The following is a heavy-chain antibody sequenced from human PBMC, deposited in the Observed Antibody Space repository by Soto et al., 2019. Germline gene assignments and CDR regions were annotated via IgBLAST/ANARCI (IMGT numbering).Heavy chain of an antibody. J-gene: IGHJ4*02. CDR3: ASAPSYYDSSGYYPGYFDY. V-gene: IGHV1-69*13. CDR2: IIPIFGTA. D-gene: IGHD3-22*01. CDR1: GGTFSSYA. Sequence: RASVKVSCKASGGTFSSYAISWVRQAPGQGLEWMGGIIPIFGTANYAQKFQGRVTITADESTSTAYMELSSLRSEDTAVYYCASAPSYYDSSGYYPGYFDYWGQGTLVTVSS.